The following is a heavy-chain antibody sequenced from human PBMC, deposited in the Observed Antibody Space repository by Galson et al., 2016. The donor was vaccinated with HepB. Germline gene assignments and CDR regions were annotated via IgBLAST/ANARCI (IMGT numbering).Heavy chain of an antibody. Sequence: SETLSLTCAVSGGSLSSSNWWSWVRQPPGKRLEWVGEIYHSGSTNYNPSLESRVTISVDTSKNQFSLKLSSVTAADTAVYYCAYTYYYDSSGYSPFDNWGQGTLVAVSS. CDR1: GGSLSSSNW. D-gene: IGHD3-22*01. CDR2: IYHSGST. J-gene: IGHJ4*02. V-gene: IGHV4-4*02. CDR3: AYTYYYDSSGYSPFDN.